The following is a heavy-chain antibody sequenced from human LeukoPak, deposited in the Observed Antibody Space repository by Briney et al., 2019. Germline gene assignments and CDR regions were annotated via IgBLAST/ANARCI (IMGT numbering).Heavy chain of an antibody. Sequence: GRSLRLSCAASGFTFDDYAMHWVRQAPGKGLEWVSGISWNSGSIGYADSVKGRFTISRDNAKNSLYLQMNSLRAEDTALYYCARGWIQLWLQPWTYYFDYWGQGTLVTVSS. CDR3: ARGWIQLWLQPWTYYFDY. V-gene: IGHV3-9*01. CDR1: GFTFDDYA. D-gene: IGHD5-18*01. J-gene: IGHJ4*02. CDR2: ISWNSGSI.